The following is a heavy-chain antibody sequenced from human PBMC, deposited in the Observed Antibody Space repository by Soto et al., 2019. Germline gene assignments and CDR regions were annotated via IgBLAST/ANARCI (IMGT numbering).Heavy chain of an antibody. Sequence: GGSLRLSCAASGFTFSSYAMSWVRQAPGKGLEWVSGINGGGDSTYFADSVRGRFTIPRVNSKNTLFLQMTSLRAEDTAVYYCARGWTFDLWGQGTLVTVSS. J-gene: IGHJ4*02. V-gene: IGHV3-23*01. CDR1: GFTFSSYA. CDR2: INGGGDST. D-gene: IGHD1-1*01. CDR3: ARGWTFDL.